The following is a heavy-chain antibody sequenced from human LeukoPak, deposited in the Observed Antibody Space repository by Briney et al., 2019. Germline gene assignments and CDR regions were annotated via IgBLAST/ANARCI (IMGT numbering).Heavy chain of an antibody. CDR1: GFTFSDYY. CDR2: ISSSGSTI. D-gene: IGHD3-10*01. V-gene: IGHV3-11*04. Sequence: GGSLRLSCAASGFTFSDYYMSWIRQAPGKGLEWVSYISSSGSTIYYADSVKGRFTISRDNSKNTLYLQMNSLRAEDTAVYYCARDRVVFYYDYWGQGTLVTVSS. J-gene: IGHJ4*02. CDR3: ARDRVVFYYDY.